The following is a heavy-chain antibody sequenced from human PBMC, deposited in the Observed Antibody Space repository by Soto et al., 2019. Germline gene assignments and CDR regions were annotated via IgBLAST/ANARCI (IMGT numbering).Heavy chain of an antibody. V-gene: IGHV1-46*01. J-gene: IGHJ5*02. CDR1: GDVIASYS. D-gene: IGHD3-16*01. Sequence: WKAPGDVIASYSFYWVRQANGQGLEWMGVINPHGGSTAYAQRFQGRVTMTRDTPTSTVYMQLTSLRSEDTAVYYCARSSGGNYGIIIEGSNWFAPWGQRTLVTVSS. CDR3: ARSSGGNYGIIIEGSNWFAP. CDR2: INPHGGST.